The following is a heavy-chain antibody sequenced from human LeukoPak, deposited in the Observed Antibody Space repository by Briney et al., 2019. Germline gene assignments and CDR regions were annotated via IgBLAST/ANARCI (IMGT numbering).Heavy chain of an antibody. Sequence: PSETLSLTCTVSGYSISSGYYWGWIRQPPGKGLEWIGIIYHSGCTYYNPSLKSRVTISVDTSKNQFSLKLSSVTAADTAVYYCARHGGYCSSTSCRRIFDYWGQGTLVTVSS. CDR1: GYSISSGYY. V-gene: IGHV4-38-2*02. D-gene: IGHD2-2*01. CDR3: ARHGGYCSSTSCRRIFDY. J-gene: IGHJ4*02. CDR2: IYHSGCT.